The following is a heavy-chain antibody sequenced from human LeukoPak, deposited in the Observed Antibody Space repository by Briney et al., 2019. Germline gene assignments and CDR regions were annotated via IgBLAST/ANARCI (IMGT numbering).Heavy chain of an antibody. V-gene: IGHV3-33*01. CDR3: AREAIVVAGYFDY. J-gene: IGHJ4*02. CDR1: GFTFSNYG. CDR2: IWYDGSNK. D-gene: IGHD6-19*01. Sequence: PGGPLRLSCAASGFTFSNYGMHWVRQAPGKGLEWVALIWYDGSNKYYTDSVKGRLTISRDNSKNTLYLQVNSLRAEDTAVYYCAREAIVVAGYFDYWGQGTLVTVSS.